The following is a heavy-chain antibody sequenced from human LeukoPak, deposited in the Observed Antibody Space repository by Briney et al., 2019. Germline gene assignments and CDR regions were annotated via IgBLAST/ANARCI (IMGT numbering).Heavy chain of an antibody. V-gene: IGHV3-21*01. CDR1: GFTFSTYS. Sequence: GGSLRLSCTASGFTFSTYSMNWVRQAPGKGLEWVASISDRGTYIYYADSVKGRFTISRDNAKNSLYLQMNSLRAEDTAVYYCSGDPGDYWGQGTLVTVSS. CDR3: SGDPGDY. D-gene: IGHD3-10*01. J-gene: IGHJ4*02. CDR2: ISDRGTYI.